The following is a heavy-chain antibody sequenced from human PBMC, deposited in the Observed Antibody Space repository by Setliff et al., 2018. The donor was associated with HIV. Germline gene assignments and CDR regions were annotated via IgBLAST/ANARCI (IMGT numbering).Heavy chain of an antibody. CDR2: IYYSGST. CDR1: GGSISSSSYY. D-gene: IGHD6-13*01. J-gene: IGHJ6*03. CDR3: ARDWSGYSSSRGSYYYYMDV. V-gene: IGHV4-39*07. Sequence: ASETLSLTCTVSGGSISSSSYYWGWIRQPPGKGLEWIGNIYYSGSTYYNPSLKSRVTISVDTSKNQFSLRLSSVTAADTAIYYCARDWSGYSSSRGSYYYYMDVWGKGTTVTVSS.